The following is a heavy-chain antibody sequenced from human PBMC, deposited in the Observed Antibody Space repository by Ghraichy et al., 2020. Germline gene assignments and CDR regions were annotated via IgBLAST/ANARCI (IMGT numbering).Heavy chain of an antibody. J-gene: IGHJ2*01. CDR3: ARVDRWDISQGYFDL. V-gene: IGHV3-48*01. CDR1: GFTFSIYN. CDR2: ISSGSNSI. Sequence: GGSLRLSCAASGFTFSIYNMNWVRQAPGMGLEWVSYISSGSNSIYNADSVKGRFTISRDNAKDSVFLQMNSLRAEDTAVYWCARVDRWDISQGYFDLWGRGTLVTVSS. D-gene: IGHD2-15*01.